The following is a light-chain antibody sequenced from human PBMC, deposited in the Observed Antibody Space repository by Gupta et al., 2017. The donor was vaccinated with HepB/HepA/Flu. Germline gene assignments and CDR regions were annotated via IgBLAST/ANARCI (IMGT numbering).Light chain of an antibody. CDR2: WAS. CDR1: QSVLYSSNNKNY. V-gene: IGKV4-1*01. J-gene: IGKJ3*01. CDR3: QQYYNTPLT. Sequence: DIVMTQSTDSLAVSLGEGATINCKSSQSVLYSSNNKNYLAWYQQKPGQPPKLLIYWASTRESGVPDRFSGSGSGTDFTLTISSLQAEDVAVYYCQQYYNTPLTFGPGTKVDIK.